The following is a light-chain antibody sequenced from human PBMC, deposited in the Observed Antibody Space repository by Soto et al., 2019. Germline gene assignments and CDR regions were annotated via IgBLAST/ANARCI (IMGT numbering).Light chain of an antibody. CDR3: QQYENLPT. CDR1: QNINNY. Sequence: DIQMTQSPSSLSASVGARVTITCQASQNINNYLNWYQQKPGRAPKLLIYDASNLEAGVPSRFRGSGSGTDFTFTVSRLQHEDIATYYCQQYENLPTFGQGTRLEIK. J-gene: IGKJ5*01. CDR2: DAS. V-gene: IGKV1-33*01.